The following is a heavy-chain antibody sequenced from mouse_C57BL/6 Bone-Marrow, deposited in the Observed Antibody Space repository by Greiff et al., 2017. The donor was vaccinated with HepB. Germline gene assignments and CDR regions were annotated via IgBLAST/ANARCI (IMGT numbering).Heavy chain of an antibody. Sequence: QVQLQQPGAELVMPGASVKLSCKASGYTFTSYWMHWVKQRPGQGLEWIGEIDPSDSYTNYNQKFKGKSTLTVDKSSSTAYMQLSSLTSEDSAVYYCARWAAQATVRAVDYWGQGTSVTVSS. D-gene: IGHD3-2*02. V-gene: IGHV1-69*01. CDR3: ARWAAQATVRAVDY. J-gene: IGHJ4*01. CDR1: GYTFTSYW. CDR2: IDPSDSYT.